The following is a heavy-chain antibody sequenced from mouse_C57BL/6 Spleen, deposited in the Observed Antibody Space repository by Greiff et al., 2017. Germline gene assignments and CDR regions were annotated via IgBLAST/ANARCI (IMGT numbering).Heavy chain of an antibody. Sequence: EVQVVESGGGLVQPGGSLKLSCAASGFTFSDYYMYWVRQTPEKRLEWVAYISNGGGSTYYPDTVKGRFTISRDNAKITLYLQMSRLKSEDTAMYYCARAYDYDGAWFAYWGQGTLVTVSA. D-gene: IGHD2-4*01. V-gene: IGHV5-12*01. CDR2: ISNGGGST. J-gene: IGHJ3*01. CDR3: ARAYDYDGAWFAY. CDR1: GFTFSDYY.